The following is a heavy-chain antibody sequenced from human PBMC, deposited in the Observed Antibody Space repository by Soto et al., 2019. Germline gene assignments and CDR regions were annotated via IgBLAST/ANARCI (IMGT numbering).Heavy chain of an antibody. CDR2: IYYSGST. V-gene: IGHV4-39*01. Sequence: PSETLSLTCTVSGGSISSSSYYWGWIRQPPGKGLEWIGSIYYSGSTYYNPSLKSRVTISVDTSKNQFSLKLSSVTAADTAVYYCARQDTIFGLVPQGWFDPWGQGTLVTVSS. D-gene: IGHD3-3*01. CDR3: ARQDTIFGLVPQGWFDP. J-gene: IGHJ5*02. CDR1: GGSISSSSYY.